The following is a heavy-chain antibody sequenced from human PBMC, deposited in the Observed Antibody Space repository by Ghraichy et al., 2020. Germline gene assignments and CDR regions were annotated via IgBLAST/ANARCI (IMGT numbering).Heavy chain of an antibody. J-gene: IGHJ2*01. CDR1: GGSISSSSYY. V-gene: IGHV4-39*01. CDR3: AAEGLRSQRSFDL. Sequence: SETLSLTCTVSGGSISSSSYYWGWIRQPPGKGLEWIGSIYYSGSTYYNPSLKSRVTISVDTSKNQFSLKLSSVTAADTAVYYCAAEGLRSQRSFDLWGRGTLVTVSS. D-gene: IGHD4-17*01. CDR2: IYYSGST.